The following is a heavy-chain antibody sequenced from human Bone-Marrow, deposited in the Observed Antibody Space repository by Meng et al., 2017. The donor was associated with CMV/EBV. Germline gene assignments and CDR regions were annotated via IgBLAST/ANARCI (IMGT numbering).Heavy chain of an antibody. CDR3: WGSGN. CDR2: INQDGSVR. CDR1: GFTFSSYW. J-gene: IGHJ4*02. Sequence: GGSLRLSCAASGFTFSSYWMHWVRQAPGKGLEWVANINQDGSVRDYVDSVKGRFTISRDNAKNSLYLHMSSLRVEDTAVYYCWGSGNWGRGTLVTVSS. D-gene: IGHD7-27*01. V-gene: IGHV3-7*01.